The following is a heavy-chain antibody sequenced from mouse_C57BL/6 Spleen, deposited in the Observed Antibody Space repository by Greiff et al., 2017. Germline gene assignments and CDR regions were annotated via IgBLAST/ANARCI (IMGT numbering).Heavy chain of an antibody. V-gene: IGHV3-1*01. Sequence: EVNLVESGPGMVKPSQSLSLTCTVTGYSITSGYDWHCIRHFPGNKLEWMGYISYSGSTNYNPSLKSRISITHDTAKNHFFLKLNSVTTEDTATYYCARGDWGAMDYWGQGTSVTVSS. D-gene: IGHD4-1*01. CDR3: ARGDWGAMDY. J-gene: IGHJ4*01. CDR1: GYSITSGYD. CDR2: ISYSGST.